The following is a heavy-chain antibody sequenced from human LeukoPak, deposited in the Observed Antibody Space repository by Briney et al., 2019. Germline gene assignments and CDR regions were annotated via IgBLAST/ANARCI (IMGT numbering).Heavy chain of an antibody. CDR2: INPNSGGT. CDR3: ARDPRGPTGYDSSGRDTFDY. V-gene: IGHV1-2*02. CDR1: GYTFTGYY. J-gene: IGHJ4*02. D-gene: IGHD3-22*01. Sequence: ASVKVSCKASGYTFTGYYMHWVRQAPGQGLEWMGWINPNSGGTNYAQKFQGRVTMTRDTSISTAYMELSRLRSDDTAVYYCARDPRGPTGYDSSGRDTFDYWGQGTLVTVSS.